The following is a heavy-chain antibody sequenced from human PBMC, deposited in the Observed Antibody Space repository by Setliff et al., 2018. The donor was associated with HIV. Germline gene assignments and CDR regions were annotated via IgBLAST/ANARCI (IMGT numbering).Heavy chain of an antibody. CDR3: AREGGQGYSGSGSFYHRNFDL. J-gene: IGHJ2*01. D-gene: IGHD3-10*01. CDR1: GGSLCGYY. CDR2: INQSGNT. V-gene: IGHV4-34*01. Sequence: PSETLSLTCAVYGGSLCGYYWSWVRQSPGRGLEWIGEINQSGNTNFNPSLKSRLIISVDTSKSQFSLKLTSVTAADTALYYCAREGGQGYSGSGSFYHRNFDLWGRGTLVTVSS.